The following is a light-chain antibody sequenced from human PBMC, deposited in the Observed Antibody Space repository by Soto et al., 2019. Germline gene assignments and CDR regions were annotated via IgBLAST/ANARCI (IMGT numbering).Light chain of an antibody. CDR2: GIS. CDR1: QSISSIY. CDR3: QQSGSPPT. J-gene: IGKJ1*01. Sequence: IVLTQSPGTLSLSPGERATLSCRASQSISSIYLAWYQHKPGQAPRLLIYGISTRATGIPDRFSGSGSATDFTLTISRLEPEDSAVYYCQQSGSPPTSGQGTKVDIK. V-gene: IGKV3-20*01.